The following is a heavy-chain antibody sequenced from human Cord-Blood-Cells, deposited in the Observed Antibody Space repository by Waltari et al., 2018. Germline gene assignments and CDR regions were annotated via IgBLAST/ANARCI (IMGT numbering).Heavy chain of an antibody. CDR2: IIPIFGTA. CDR1: GGTFSRYA. Sequence: QVQLVQSGAEVKKPGSSVKVSCKASGGTFSRYATSWVRQASEQGLEWMGVIIPIFGTANYAQKFQGRVTITADESTSTAYMELSSLRSEDTAVYYCARPRPTYGSGSYYNFDYWGQGTLVTVSS. V-gene: IGHV1-69*01. CDR3: ARPRPTYGSGSYYNFDY. J-gene: IGHJ4*02. D-gene: IGHD3-10*01.